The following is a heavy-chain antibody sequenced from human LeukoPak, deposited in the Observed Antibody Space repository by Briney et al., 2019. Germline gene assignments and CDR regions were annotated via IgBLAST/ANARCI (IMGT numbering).Heavy chain of an antibody. J-gene: IGHJ3*02. D-gene: IGHD2-21*02. V-gene: IGHV3-23*01. CDR1: GCTFSSYA. CDR2: ISGSGGST. Sequence: GGSLRLSCAASGCTFSSYAMSWVRQAPGKGLEWVSAISGSGGSTYYADSVKGRFTISRDNSKNTLYLQMNSLRAEGTAVYYWAKSLSYVVTDGFDIWGQGTVVTVSS. CDR3: AKSLSYVVTDGFDI.